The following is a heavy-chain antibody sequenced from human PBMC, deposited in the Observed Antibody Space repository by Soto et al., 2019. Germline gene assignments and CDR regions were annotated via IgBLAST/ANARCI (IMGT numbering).Heavy chain of an antibody. CDR1: GFDFSDHG. V-gene: IGHV3-33*03. CDR3: AKDEGRFLRNYFNYGIDV. D-gene: IGHD3-3*01. CDR2: ISYDGTAK. J-gene: IGHJ6*02. Sequence: GALRLSCAASGFDFSDHGMHWVRQAPGEGLEWVTVISYDGTAKYYKESVKGRFTTSRDNSRKTLYLQIDSLRVEDTAVYYCAKDEGRFLRNYFNYGIDVWGLGTTVTVSS.